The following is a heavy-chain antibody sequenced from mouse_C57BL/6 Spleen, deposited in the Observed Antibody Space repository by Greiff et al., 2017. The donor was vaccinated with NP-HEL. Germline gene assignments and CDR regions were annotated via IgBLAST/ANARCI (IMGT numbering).Heavy chain of an antibody. Sequence: VQLQQSGPELVKPGASVKISCKASGYTFTDYYMNWVKQSHGKSLEWIGDINPNNGGTSYNQKFKGKATLTVDKSSSTAYMELRSLTSEDSAVYYCARSYYSFAYWGQGTLVTVSA. CDR3: ARSYYSFAY. D-gene: IGHD1-1*01. CDR2: INPNNGGT. J-gene: IGHJ3*01. CDR1: GYTFTDYY. V-gene: IGHV1-26*01.